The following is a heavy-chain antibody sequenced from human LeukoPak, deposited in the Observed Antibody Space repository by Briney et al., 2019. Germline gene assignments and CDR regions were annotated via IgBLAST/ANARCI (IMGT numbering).Heavy chain of an antibody. V-gene: IGHV3-7*01. J-gene: IGHJ3*02. CDR2: IKGGGSEE. CDR3: ARDPGPGPAIVAGGAFDI. CDR1: GFIFRSYW. D-gene: IGHD3-22*01. Sequence: GGSLRLSCVASGFIFRSYWMAWVRQAPGKGLEWVADIKGGGSEEYYVDSVKGRFTISRDNAKNSLYLQMNSLRTEDTAVYYCARDPGPGPAIVAGGAFDIWAQGTMVTVSS.